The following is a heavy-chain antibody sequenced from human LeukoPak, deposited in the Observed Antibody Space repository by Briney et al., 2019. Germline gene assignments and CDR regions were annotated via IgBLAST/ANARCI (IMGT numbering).Heavy chain of an antibody. CDR3: ARELPTEAFDY. D-gene: IGHD1-26*01. Sequence: GGSLRLSCAASGFTFSSYSMNWVRQAPGKGLEWVSSIGSSSNSIHYTDSVKGRFTISRDNAKNSLYLQMNSLRAEDTAVYYCARELPTEAFDYWGQGTLVTVSS. V-gene: IGHV3-21*01. CDR2: IGSSSNSI. CDR1: GFTFSSYS. J-gene: IGHJ4*02.